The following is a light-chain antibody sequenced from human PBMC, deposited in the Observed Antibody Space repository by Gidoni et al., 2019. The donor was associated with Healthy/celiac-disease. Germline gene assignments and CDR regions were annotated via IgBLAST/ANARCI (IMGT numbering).Light chain of an antibody. Sequence: DIVMTQSPDSLAGSLGERATITCKSSQSVLQSSNNENSLAWYQQTPGQPPKLLIYWASTRESGVPDRFSGSGSGTDFTLTINNLQAEDVAVYYCQQYYSSPCSFGQGTKLEIK. V-gene: IGKV4-1*01. CDR2: WAS. CDR1: QSVLQSSNNENS. CDR3: QQYYSSPCS. J-gene: IGKJ2*04.